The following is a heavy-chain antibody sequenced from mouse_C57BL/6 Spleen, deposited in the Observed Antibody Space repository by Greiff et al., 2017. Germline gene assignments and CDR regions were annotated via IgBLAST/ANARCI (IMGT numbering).Heavy chain of an antibody. V-gene: IGHV5-4*03. D-gene: IGHD3-3*01. CDR2: ISAGGSYT. J-gene: IGHJ2*01. CDR1: GFTFSSYA. Sequence: EVKLVESGGGLVKPGGSLKLSCAASGFTFSSYAMSWVRQTPEKRLEWVATISAGGSYTYYPDNVKGRLTISRDNAKNNLNMQMSHLKAEDTAMYYCARGGSWDRVDYWGKGTTLTVSS. CDR3: ARGGSWDRVDY.